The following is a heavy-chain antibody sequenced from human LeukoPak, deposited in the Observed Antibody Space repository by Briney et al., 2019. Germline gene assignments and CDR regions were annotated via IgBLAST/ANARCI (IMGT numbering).Heavy chain of an antibody. J-gene: IGHJ4*02. Sequence: GASVKVSCKAPGYTLTGYYMHWVRQAPGQGLEWMGWINPNSGGTNYAQKFQGRVTMTRDTSISTAYMELSRLRSDDTAVYYCATEGILVVVAATLDYWGQGTLVTVSS. CDR3: ATEGILVVVAATLDY. CDR2: INPNSGGT. V-gene: IGHV1-2*02. D-gene: IGHD2-15*01. CDR1: GYTLTGYY.